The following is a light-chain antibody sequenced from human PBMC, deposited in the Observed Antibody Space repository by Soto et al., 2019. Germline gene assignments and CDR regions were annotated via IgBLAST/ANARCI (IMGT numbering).Light chain of an antibody. CDR3: CSYAGSTTL. J-gene: IGLJ2*01. V-gene: IGLV2-23*02. Sequence: QSALTQPASVSGSPGQSITISCTGTSSDVGSYNLVSWYQQHPGKAPKLMIYEVSKRPSGVSNRFSGSKSDNTASLTISGLQAEDEADYYCCSYAGSTTLFGGGTKLTVL. CDR2: EVS. CDR1: SSDVGSYNL.